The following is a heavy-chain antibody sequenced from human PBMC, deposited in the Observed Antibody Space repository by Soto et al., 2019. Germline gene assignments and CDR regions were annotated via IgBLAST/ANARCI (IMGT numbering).Heavy chain of an antibody. Sequence: GGSLRLSCATSGFTIDDYGMSWVRQAPGKGLEWVGNIRQDGSEKNYVDSVKGRFTISRDNAKNPLYLQMNSLRAEDTAVYYCAREIVVARGASYFDYWGPGTLVTVSS. CDR3: AREIVVARGASYFDY. J-gene: IGHJ4*02. D-gene: IGHD2-2*01. V-gene: IGHV3-7*04. CDR1: GFTIDDYG. CDR2: IRQDGSEK.